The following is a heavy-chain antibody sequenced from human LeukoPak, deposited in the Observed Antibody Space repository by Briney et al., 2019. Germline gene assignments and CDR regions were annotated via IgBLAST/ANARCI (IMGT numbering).Heavy chain of an antibody. CDR3: ASAYYYDSRWDAFDI. J-gene: IGHJ3*02. CDR1: GGTFSSYA. CDR2: IIPILGTA. D-gene: IGHD3-10*01. V-gene: IGHV1-69*05. Sequence: SSVKVSCKASGGTFSSYAISWVRQAPGQGLEWMGGIIPILGTANYAQKFQGRVTITTDESTSTAYMELSSLRSEDTAVYYCASAYYYDSRWDAFDIWGQGTMVTVSS.